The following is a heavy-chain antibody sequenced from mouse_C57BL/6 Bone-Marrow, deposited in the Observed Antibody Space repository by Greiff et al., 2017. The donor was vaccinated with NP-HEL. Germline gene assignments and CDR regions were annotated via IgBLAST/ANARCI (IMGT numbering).Heavy chain of an antibody. CDR1: GYTFTSYW. D-gene: IGHD4-1*01. J-gene: IGHJ3*01. CDR3: ARSRNWDWFAY. Sequence: QVQLQQPGAELVRPGTSVKLSCKASGYTFTSYWMHWVKQRPGQGLEWIGVIDPSDSYTNYNQKFKGKATLTVDTSSSTAYMQLSSLTSEDSAVYYCARSRNWDWFAYWGQGTLVTVSA. CDR2: IDPSDSYT. V-gene: IGHV1-59*01.